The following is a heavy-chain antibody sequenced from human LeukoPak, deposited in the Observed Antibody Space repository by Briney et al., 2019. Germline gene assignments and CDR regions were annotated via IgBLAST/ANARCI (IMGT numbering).Heavy chain of an antibody. D-gene: IGHD1-26*01. CDR3: AKGVSAGSYYYYYYMDV. V-gene: IGHV3-23*01. CDR2: ISGSGGST. CDR1: GFTFSSYA. J-gene: IGHJ6*03. Sequence: PGGSLRLSCAASGFTFSSYAMSWVRQAPGKGLEWASAISGSGGSTYYADSVKGRFTISRDNSKNTLYLQMNSLRAEDTAVYYCAKGVSAGSYYYYYYMDVWGKGTTVTVSS.